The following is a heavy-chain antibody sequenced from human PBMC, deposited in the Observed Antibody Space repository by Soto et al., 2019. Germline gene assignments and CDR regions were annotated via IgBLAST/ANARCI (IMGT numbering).Heavy chain of an antibody. CDR2: IGQNEIT. V-gene: IGHV4-4*02. Sequence: PSETLSLTCAVSGDPIRSSKWWTWVRQTPGKGLEWIGKIGQNEITNCNPSLESRVTILKDNSKNQLSLKLNFVTAVDSAVYYCARLNRDCYYCGMYVWGEGATVPVSS. CDR3: ARLNRDCYYCGMYV. J-gene: IGHJ6*04. CDR1: GDPIRSSKW.